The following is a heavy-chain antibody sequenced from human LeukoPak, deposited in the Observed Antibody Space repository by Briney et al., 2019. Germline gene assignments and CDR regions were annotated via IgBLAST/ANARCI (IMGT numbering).Heavy chain of an antibody. V-gene: IGHV4-39*01. Sequence: SETLSLTCTVSGGSISSSSYYWGWIRQPPGKGPEWIGSIYYSGSTYYNPSLKSRVTISVDTSKNQFSLKLSSVTAADTAVYYCARYARVNRPAAGVDYWGQGTLVPVSS. CDR1: GGSISSSSYY. D-gene: IGHD6-13*01. CDR3: ARYARVNRPAAGVDY. CDR2: IYYSGST. J-gene: IGHJ4*02.